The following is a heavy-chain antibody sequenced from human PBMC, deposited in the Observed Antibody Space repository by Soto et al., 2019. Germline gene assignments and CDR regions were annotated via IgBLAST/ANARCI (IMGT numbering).Heavy chain of an antibody. V-gene: IGHV1-69*08. CDR3: ARDGDGYNFDY. Sequence: QVQLVQSGAEVKKPGSSVKVSCKASGGTFSSYTISWVRQAPGQGLEWMGRIIPILGIANYAQKFQGRVTIPADKSTSTAYMELSSLRSEDTAVYYCARDGDGYNFDYWGQGTLVTVSS. D-gene: IGHD5-12*01. CDR1: GGTFSSYT. J-gene: IGHJ4*02. CDR2: IIPILGIA.